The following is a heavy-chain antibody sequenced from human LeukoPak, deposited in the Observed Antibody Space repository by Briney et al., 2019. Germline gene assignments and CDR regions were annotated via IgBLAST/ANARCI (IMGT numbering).Heavy chain of an antibody. J-gene: IGHJ4*02. V-gene: IGHV3-64D*09. Sequence: GWSLRLSCSASGFTFSSYAMHWVRQAPGKGLEYVSAISSNGGSTYYADSVKGRFTISRDNSKNTLYLQMSSLRAEDTAVYYCVKDRYIRYGSGSYPYYFDYWGQGTLVTVSS. CDR1: GFTFSSYA. CDR3: VKDRYIRYGSGSYPYYFDY. CDR2: ISSNGGST. D-gene: IGHD3-10*01.